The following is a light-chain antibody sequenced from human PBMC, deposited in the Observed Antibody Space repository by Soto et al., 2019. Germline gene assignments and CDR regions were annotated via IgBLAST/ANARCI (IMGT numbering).Light chain of an antibody. V-gene: IGKV1-5*01. J-gene: IGKJ2*01. CDR2: DAS. CDR1: QRISSW. CDR3: QQYNSYPYT. Sequence: DIQMTQSSSTLSASVGDRVTITCRASQRISSWLAWYQQKPGKAPKLLIYDASSLESGVPSRFSGSGSGTEFTLTIISLQPDDFATYYCQQYNSYPYTFGQGTKLEIK.